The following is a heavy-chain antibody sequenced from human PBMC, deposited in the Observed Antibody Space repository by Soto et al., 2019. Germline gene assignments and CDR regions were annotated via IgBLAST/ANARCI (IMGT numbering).Heavy chain of an antibody. CDR1: GGTFSPYT. D-gene: IGHD3-10*01. Sequence: QVQLVQSGAEVKKPGSSVKVSCKASGGTFSPYTINWVRQAPGQGLEWMGRIIPFLGVTNYAQKFQARVTITADKSTTTAYMELSGLRFEDTAVYYCARDWESTVSTWSFGAFWGRGTLVTVS. V-gene: IGHV1-69*08. CDR3: ARDWESTVSTWSFGAF. CDR2: IIPFLGVT. J-gene: IGHJ4*02.